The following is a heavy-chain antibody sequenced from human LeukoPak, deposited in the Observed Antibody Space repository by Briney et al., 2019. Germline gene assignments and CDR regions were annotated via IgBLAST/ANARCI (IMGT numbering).Heavy chain of an antibody. CDR2: IYYSVST. V-gene: IGHV4-59*01. CDR1: GGSFSSYY. J-gene: IGHJ6*02. Sequence: SETLSLTCTVSGGSFSSYYWSWIRQPPGKGLEWIGYIYYSVSTNYNPSLKSRVTISVDTSKNQFSLKLSSVTAADTAVYYCARSIVVARTAYYYGLDVWGQGTTVTVSS. D-gene: IGHD6-19*01. CDR3: ARSIVVARTAYYYGLDV.